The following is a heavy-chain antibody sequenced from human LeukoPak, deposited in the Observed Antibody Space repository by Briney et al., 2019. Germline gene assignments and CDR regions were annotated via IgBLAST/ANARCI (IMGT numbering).Heavy chain of an antibody. CDR3: ARDGCSSTSCYNAFDI. Sequence: PSETLSLTCTVSGYSISSGYYWGWIRQPPGEGLEWIGSIYHSGSTYYNPSLKSRVTISVDTSKSQFSLKLSSVTAADTAVYYCARDGCSSTSCYNAFDIWGQGTMVTVSS. CDR1: GYSISSGYY. J-gene: IGHJ3*02. D-gene: IGHD2-2*02. V-gene: IGHV4-38-2*02. CDR2: IYHSGST.